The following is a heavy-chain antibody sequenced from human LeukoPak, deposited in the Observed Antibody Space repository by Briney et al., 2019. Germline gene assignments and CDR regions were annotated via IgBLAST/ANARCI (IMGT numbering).Heavy chain of an antibody. CDR1: GFTFSSSG. J-gene: IGHJ6*02. V-gene: IGHV3-30*02. D-gene: IGHD3-10*01. CDR2: IRYDGSYK. Sequence: GGSPRLSCAASGFTFSSSGMHWVRQAPGKGQEWVAFIRYDGSYKYYADSVRGRFTISRDNSKNTLYLQMNSLRAEDTAVYYCAKDRGSGGWPNYYYYGMDVWGQGTTVTVSS. CDR3: AKDRGSGGWPNYYYYGMDV.